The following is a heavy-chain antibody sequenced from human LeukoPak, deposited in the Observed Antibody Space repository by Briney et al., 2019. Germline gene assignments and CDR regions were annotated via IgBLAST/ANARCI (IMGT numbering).Heavy chain of an antibody. CDR2: INSDGSST. CDR1: GFAFSTYW. Sequence: GGSLRLSCAVSGFAFSTYWMHWVRQAPGKGLVWVSRINSDGSSTTYADSVKGRFTISRDNAKNTVFLQMNSLRVEDTAVYYCVRPHRGGDFDYWGQGTLVTVSS. D-gene: IGHD2-21*01. CDR3: VRPHRGGDFDY. J-gene: IGHJ4*02. V-gene: IGHV3-74*01.